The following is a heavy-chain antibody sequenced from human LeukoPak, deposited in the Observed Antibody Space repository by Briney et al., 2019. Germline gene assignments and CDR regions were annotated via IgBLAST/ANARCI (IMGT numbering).Heavy chain of an antibody. CDR1: GFTFSSYA. J-gene: IGHJ4*02. V-gene: IGHV3-23*01. Sequence: PGGSLRLSXAASGFTFSSYAMSWVRQAPGKGLEWVSAISGSGGSTYSTDSVKGRFTISRDYSKNTPYLQMNGLRAEDTAVYYCAKESGYSIDWYDYWGQGTLVTVSS. CDR3: AKESGYSIDWYDY. CDR2: ISGSGGST. D-gene: IGHD6-19*01.